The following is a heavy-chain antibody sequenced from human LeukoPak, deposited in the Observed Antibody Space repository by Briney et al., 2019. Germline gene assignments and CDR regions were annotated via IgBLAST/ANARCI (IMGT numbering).Heavy chain of an antibody. J-gene: IGHJ4*02. V-gene: IGHV2-5*02. Sequence: SGPTLVNPTQTLTLTCTFSGFSLSSSGVGVGWIRQPPGKALEWLALIYWDDDQRYSPSLKSRLTITKDTSKNQVVLTMTNMDPVDTATYYCAHFQILRYNRFVTIDYWGQGTLVTVSS. CDR2: IYWDDDQ. CDR3: AHFQILRYNRFVTIDY. D-gene: IGHD1-14*01. CDR1: GFSLSSSGVG.